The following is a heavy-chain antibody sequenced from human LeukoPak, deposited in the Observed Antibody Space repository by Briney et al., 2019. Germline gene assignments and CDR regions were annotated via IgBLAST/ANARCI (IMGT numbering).Heavy chain of an antibody. CDR3: ARRCSSRRCYIEY. CDR1: GFTVSNNY. J-gene: IGHJ4*02. CDR2: IYSGGST. D-gene: IGHD2-2*01. Sequence: GGSLRLSCAASGFTVSNNYMSWVRQAPGKGLEWVSVIYSGGSTYYADSVKGRFSISRDDSKNTLFLQMNSLRAEDTAVYYCARRCSSRRCYIEYWGQGTLVTVSS. V-gene: IGHV3-53*01.